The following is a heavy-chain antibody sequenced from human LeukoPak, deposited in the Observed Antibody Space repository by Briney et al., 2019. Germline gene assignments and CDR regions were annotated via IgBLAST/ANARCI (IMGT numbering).Heavy chain of an antibody. V-gene: IGHV1-69*04. CDR1: GGTLSSYA. CDR3: ARADSSGYSLDENFDY. J-gene: IGHJ4*02. CDR2: IIPIFGIV. Sequence: ASVKVSCKASGGTLSSYAINWVRQAPGQGLEWIGRIIPIFGIVNYAQNFQGRVTITADKSTNTAYMELSSLRSEGTAFYYCARADSSGYSLDENFDYWGQGTLVTVSS. D-gene: IGHD3-22*01.